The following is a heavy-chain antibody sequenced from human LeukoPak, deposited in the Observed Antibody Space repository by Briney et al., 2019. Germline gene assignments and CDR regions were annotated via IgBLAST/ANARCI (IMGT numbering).Heavy chain of an antibody. CDR2: IREDGSEK. CDR1: RFTFSDYY. J-gene: IGHJ2*01. CDR3: ARDLRAGGTWSYGVYFDL. D-gene: IGHD4-17*01. V-gene: IGHV3-7*01. Sequence: GGSLRLSCAASRFTFSDYYMTWVRQAPGRGLEWVANIREDGSEKNYVDSVKGRFTISRDNAKNSVYLLLNSLTPEDTAVYYCARDLRAGGTWSYGVYFDLWGRGTLVTVSS.